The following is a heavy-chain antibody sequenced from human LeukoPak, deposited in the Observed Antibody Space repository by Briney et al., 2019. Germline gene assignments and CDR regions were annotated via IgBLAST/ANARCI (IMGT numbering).Heavy chain of an antibody. V-gene: IGHV3-21*01. Sequence: GGSLRLSCAASGFTFSSYSMTWVRQAPGKGLEWVSSISSSSSYIYYADSVKGRFTISRDNAKNSLYLQMNSLRAEDTAVYYCARSSLRFLDGRFDYWGQGTLVTVSS. CDR3: ARSSLRFLDGRFDY. CDR1: GFTFSSYS. CDR2: ISSSSSYI. J-gene: IGHJ4*02. D-gene: IGHD3-3*01.